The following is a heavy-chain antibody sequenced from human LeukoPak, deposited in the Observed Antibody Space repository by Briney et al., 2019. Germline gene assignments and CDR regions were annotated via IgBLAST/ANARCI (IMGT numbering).Heavy chain of an antibody. V-gene: IGHV4-61*02. CDR2: ISTRGSI. Sequence: SSETLSLTCTVSGGSISSGPYYWNWFRQPAGKGLEWIGRISTRGSINYNPSPKSRITLSVAMSNNQFSLSLNSVPAADTATYYCARDLLRGESGSWFEASAIWGQGTMVTVSS. D-gene: IGHD6-13*01. J-gene: IGHJ3*02. CDR1: GGSISSGPYY. CDR3: ARDLLRGESGSWFEASAI.